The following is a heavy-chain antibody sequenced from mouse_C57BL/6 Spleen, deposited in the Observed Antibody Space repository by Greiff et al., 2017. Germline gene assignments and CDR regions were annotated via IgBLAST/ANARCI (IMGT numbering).Heavy chain of an antibody. Sequence: VQLQQSGPELVKPGDSVKISCKASGYSFTGYFMNWVMQSHGKSLEWIGRINPYNGDTFYNQKFKGKATLTVDKSSSTAHMELRSLTSEDSAVYYCARFGGDDYDGFAYWGQGTLVTVSA. J-gene: IGHJ3*01. D-gene: IGHD2-4*01. CDR2: INPYNGDT. CDR3: ARFGGDDYDGFAY. V-gene: IGHV1-20*01. CDR1: GYSFTGYF.